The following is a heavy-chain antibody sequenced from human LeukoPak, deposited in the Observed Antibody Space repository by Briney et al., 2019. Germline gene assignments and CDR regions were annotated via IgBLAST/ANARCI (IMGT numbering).Heavy chain of an antibody. D-gene: IGHD3-10*01. CDR1: GGSMSSYY. J-gene: IGHJ5*02. CDR3: ARGGYYGSGNDFRFDP. V-gene: IGHV4-59*12. Sequence: PSETLSLTCSVSGGSMSSYYWSWIRQSPGKGLEWIGYIYHSGSTNYNPSLKSRVTISVDKSKNQFSLKLSSVTAADTAVYYCARGGYYGSGNDFRFDPWGQGTLVTVSS. CDR2: IYHSGST.